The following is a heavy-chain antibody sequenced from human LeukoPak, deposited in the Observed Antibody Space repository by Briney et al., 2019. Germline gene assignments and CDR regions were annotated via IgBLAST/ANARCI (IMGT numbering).Heavy chain of an antibody. CDR3: ARDSIVVVPAALLY. Sequence: ASVKVSCKASRYTFTSYGISWVRQAPGQGLEWMGWISAYNGNTNYAQKLQGRVTMTTDTSTSTAYMELRSLRSDDTAVYYCARDSIVVVPAALLYWGQGTLVTVS. V-gene: IGHV1-18*01. CDR1: RYTFTSYG. D-gene: IGHD2-2*01. CDR2: ISAYNGNT. J-gene: IGHJ4*02.